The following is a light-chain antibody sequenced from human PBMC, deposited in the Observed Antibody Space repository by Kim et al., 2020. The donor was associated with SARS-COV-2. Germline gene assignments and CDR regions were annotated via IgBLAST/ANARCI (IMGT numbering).Light chain of an antibody. CDR3: NSRDSSGNHLV. Sequence: LVQTVKITCQGASLRNYYASWYQQKPRQAPVVVIYGRNDRPSGIPDRFYGSNSGNTASLTITGAQAEDEANYYCNSRDSSGNHLVFGGGTQLTVL. V-gene: IGLV3-19*01. CDR2: GRN. J-gene: IGLJ3*02. CDR1: SLRNYY.